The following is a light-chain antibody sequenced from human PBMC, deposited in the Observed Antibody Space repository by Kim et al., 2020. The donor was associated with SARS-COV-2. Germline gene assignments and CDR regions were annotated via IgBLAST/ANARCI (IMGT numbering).Light chain of an antibody. J-gene: IGKJ2*01. CDR3: QQYGSPPVT. V-gene: IGKV3-20*01. CDR1: QSVSRSD. Sequence: EIVLTQSPGTLSLSPGERATLSCRASQSVSRSDLAWYQQKPGQAPRLLIHGASNRATGMSDRISGSGSGTDFTLTISRLEPEDFAVYYCQQYGSPPVTFAQRTNL. CDR2: GAS.